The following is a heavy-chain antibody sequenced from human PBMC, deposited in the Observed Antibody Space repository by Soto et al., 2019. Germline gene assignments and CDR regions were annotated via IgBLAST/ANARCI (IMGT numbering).Heavy chain of an antibody. CDR3: AGGSGSYSTGMDV. Sequence: SETLSLTCTGSGGSISIYYWSLIRQPAGKGLEWIGRIYTSGSTNYNPSLKSRVTMSVETSKNQFSLKLSSVTAADTAVYYCAGGSGSYSTGMDVWGQGTTVTVSS. J-gene: IGHJ6*02. V-gene: IGHV4-4*07. CDR1: GGSISIYY. CDR2: IYTSGST. D-gene: IGHD3-10*01.